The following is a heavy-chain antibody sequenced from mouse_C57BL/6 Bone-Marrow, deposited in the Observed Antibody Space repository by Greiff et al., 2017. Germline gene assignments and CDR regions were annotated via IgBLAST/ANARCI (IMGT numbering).Heavy chain of an antibody. CDR1: GYTFTSYW. J-gene: IGHJ3*01. CDR2: IHPNSGST. V-gene: IGHV1-64*01. Sequence: VQLQQPGAELVKPGASVKLSCKASGYTFTSYWMHWVKQRPGQGLEWIGMIHPNSGSTNYNEKFKSKATLTVDKSSSTASMQLSSLTSEDSAVYYCASGDYDGYTAYRGQGTLVTVSA. D-gene: IGHD2-3*01. CDR3: ASGDYDGYTAY.